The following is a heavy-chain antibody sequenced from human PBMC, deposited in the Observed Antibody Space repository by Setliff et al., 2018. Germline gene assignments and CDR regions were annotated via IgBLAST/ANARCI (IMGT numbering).Heavy chain of an antibody. CDR1: GYTFTSYG. J-gene: IGHJ3*01. D-gene: IGHD2-2*01. V-gene: IGHV1-18*01. CDR3: ARFGGSCSSSSCYASDL. CDR2: IITNTGKT. Sequence: ASVKVSCKDSGYTFTSYGISWVRQAPGQGLEWMGMIITNTGKTSYPKKFQGRVTMTTDTYTGTGYMELRSLTSDDTAVYFCARFGGSCSSSSCYASDLWGQGTMVTVSS.